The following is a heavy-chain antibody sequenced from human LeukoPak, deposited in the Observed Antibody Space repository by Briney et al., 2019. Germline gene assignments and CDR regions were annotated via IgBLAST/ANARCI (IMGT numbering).Heavy chain of an antibody. CDR2: IYTSGST. CDR1: GGSISSYY. J-gene: IGHJ6*03. V-gene: IGHV4-4*09. D-gene: IGHD3-3*01. Sequence: SETLSLTCTVSGGSISSYYWSWIRRPPGKGLEWIGYIYTSGSTNYNLSLKSRVTISVDTSKNQFSLKLSSVTAADTAVYYCARNVLRFLEQSRYYYYYMDVWGKGTTVTVSS. CDR3: ARNVLRFLEQSRYYYYYMDV.